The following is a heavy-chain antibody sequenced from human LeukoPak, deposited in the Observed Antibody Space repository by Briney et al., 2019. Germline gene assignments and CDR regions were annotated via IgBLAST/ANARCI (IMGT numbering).Heavy chain of an antibody. CDR1: GGSISSGDYY. J-gene: IGHJ5*02. CDR3: AGSYSNYVCWFDP. Sequence: SETLSLTCTVSGGSISSGDYYWSWIRQPPWKGLEWIGYIYYSGSTYYNPSLKSRVTISVDTSKNQFSLKLSSVTAADTAVYYCAGSYSNYVCWFDPWGQGTLVTVSS. CDR2: IYYSGST. D-gene: IGHD4-11*01. V-gene: IGHV4-30-4*08.